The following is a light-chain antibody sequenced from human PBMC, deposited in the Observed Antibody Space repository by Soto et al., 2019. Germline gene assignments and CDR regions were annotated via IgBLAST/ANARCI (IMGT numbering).Light chain of an antibody. V-gene: IGKV3-15*01. Sequence: EVVLTQSPSTLSVSPGERVTLSCRASQSVDYNLAWYQQKPGQAPRLPIYGVATRATGITARFSGSASGTEFTLTISSLQSEDFAIYYCQQYKTWLTFGGGTKVESK. CDR3: QQYKTWLT. CDR1: QSVDYN. J-gene: IGKJ4*01. CDR2: GVA.